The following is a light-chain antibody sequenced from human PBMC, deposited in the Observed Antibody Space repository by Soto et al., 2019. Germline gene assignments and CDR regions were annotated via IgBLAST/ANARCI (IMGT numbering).Light chain of an antibody. Sequence: HSVLTKPPSASGIPGQRVTISCSRSSSNIGSNYVYWYQQLPGTAPKLLIYRNNQRPSGVPDRFSGSKSGTSASLAISGLRSEDEADYYCAAWDDSLKGVFGTGTKVTVL. CDR2: RNN. CDR3: AAWDDSLKGV. V-gene: IGLV1-47*01. CDR1: SSNIGSNY. J-gene: IGLJ1*01.